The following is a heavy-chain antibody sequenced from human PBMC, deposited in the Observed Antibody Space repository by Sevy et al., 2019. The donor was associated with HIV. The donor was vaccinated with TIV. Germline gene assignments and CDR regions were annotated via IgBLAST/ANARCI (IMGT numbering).Heavy chain of an antibody. V-gene: IGHV4-38-2*02. CDR1: GYSITSGYL. CDR2: VDHTGNT. CDR3: ANFGRLLIINDDVFDV. D-gene: IGHD3-9*01. J-gene: IGHJ3*01. Sequence: SETLSLTCTVSGYSITSGYLWGWIRQPPGKGLEWIGSVDHTGNTYYNPSLKSRLTTSVDTSKNQFSLRLSSVTAADTAVYYCANFGRLLIINDDVFDVWGQGTMVTVSS.